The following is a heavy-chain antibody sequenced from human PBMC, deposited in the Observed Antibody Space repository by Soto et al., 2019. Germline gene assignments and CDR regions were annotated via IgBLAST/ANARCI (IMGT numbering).Heavy chain of an antibody. CDR2: INYIGRTT. V-gene: IGHV3-23*01. D-gene: IGHD3-10*01. J-gene: IGHJ6*02. Sequence: EVQLLESGGGLVRPGGSLRLSCETSGFTFSSYAMTWVRQAPGMGLEWVAVINYIGRTTFHAQSVKGRFTISRDNSMNTVFLQMDSLRAEDTAVYYCVKQRGSGTTYYYKMDVWGLGTTVIVSS. CDR1: GFTFSSYA. CDR3: VKQRGSGTTYYYKMDV.